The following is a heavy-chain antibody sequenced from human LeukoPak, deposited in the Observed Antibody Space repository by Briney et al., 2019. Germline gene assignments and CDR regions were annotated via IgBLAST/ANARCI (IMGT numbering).Heavy chain of an antibody. D-gene: IGHD3-22*01. CDR2: VYHSGST. CDR3: ARNDSSGYFDY. Sequence: SETLSLTCAVSDYSISSGNYWGWIRQPPGEGLELIGSVYHSGSTHYSPSLKSRVTISVDTSKNQFSLKLRSVTAADTAVYYCARNDSSGYFDYWGQGTLVTVSS. V-gene: IGHV4-38-2*01. J-gene: IGHJ4*02. CDR1: DYSISSGNY.